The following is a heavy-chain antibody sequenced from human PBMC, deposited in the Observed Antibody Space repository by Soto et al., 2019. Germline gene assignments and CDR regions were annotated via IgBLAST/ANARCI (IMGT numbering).Heavy chain of an antibody. D-gene: IGHD2-2*01. CDR3: AKDGLVVPADAFKTYNYYYYGMDV. Sequence: PGGSLRLSCAASGFTFSSYAMSWVRQAPGKGLEWVSAISGSGGSTYYADSVKGRFTISRDNSKNTLYLQMNSLRAEDTAVYYCAKDGLVVPADAFKTYNYYYYGMDVWGQGTKVSVYS. CDR2: ISGSGGST. CDR1: GFTFSSYA. V-gene: IGHV3-23*01. J-gene: IGHJ6*02.